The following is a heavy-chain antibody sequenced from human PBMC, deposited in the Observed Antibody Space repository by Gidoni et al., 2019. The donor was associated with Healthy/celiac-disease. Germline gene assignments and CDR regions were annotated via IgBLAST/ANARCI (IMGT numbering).Heavy chain of an antibody. Sequence: QVQLQQWGAGLLKPSETLSLTCAVYGGSFSGYYWSWIRQPPGKGLEWIGEINHSGSTNYNPSLKSRVTISVDTSKNQFSLKLSSVTAADTAVCYCARGLKRWLQLSWFDPWGQGTLVTVSS. J-gene: IGHJ5*02. V-gene: IGHV4-34*01. CDR2: INHSGST. CDR1: GGSFSGYY. D-gene: IGHD5-12*01. CDR3: ARGLKRWLQLSWFDP.